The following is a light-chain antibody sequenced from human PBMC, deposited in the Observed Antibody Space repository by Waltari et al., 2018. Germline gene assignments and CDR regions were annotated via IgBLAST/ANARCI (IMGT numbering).Light chain of an antibody. Sequence: DIQLTQSPSSLPASVGDRVTITCRASQDISSYLAWYQQKPGKAPNLLIYKASSLQSGVPSRFSGSGSGTEFTLTISSLQPEDFAVYYCQQRNSYPLTFGGGTKVEIK. V-gene: IGKV1-9*01. CDR1: QDISSY. J-gene: IGKJ4*01. CDR3: QQRNSYPLT. CDR2: KAS.